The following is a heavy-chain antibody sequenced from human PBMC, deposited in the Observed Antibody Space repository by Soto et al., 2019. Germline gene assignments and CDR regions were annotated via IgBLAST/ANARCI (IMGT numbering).Heavy chain of an antibody. CDR2: IYTSGST. Sequence: QVQLQESGPGLVKPSETLSLTCTVSGGSISSYYWSWIRQPAGKGLEWIGRIYTSGSTNYNPTLKSRVTMSVDTSKNHSALKLGSVAAADTAVYYCARSRLGGVPYYYGMDVWGQGTTVTVSS. V-gene: IGHV4-4*07. J-gene: IGHJ6*02. CDR3: ARSRLGGVPYYYGMDV. D-gene: IGHD3-10*01. CDR1: GGSISSYY.